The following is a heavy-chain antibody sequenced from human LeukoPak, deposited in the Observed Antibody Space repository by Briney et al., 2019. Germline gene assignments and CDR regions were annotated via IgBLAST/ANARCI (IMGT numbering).Heavy chain of an antibody. CDR3: ARDAPLIAAADY. CDR2: IWYDGCNK. Sequence: PGGSLRLSCAPSGFTFSSYGMHGVRQAPGKGLEWVAVIWYDGCNKYYADSVKGRFTISRDNSKNTLYLQMNSLRAEDTAVYYCARDAPLIAAADYWGQGTLVTVSS. D-gene: IGHD6-13*01. CDR1: GFTFSSYG. V-gene: IGHV3-33*01. J-gene: IGHJ4*02.